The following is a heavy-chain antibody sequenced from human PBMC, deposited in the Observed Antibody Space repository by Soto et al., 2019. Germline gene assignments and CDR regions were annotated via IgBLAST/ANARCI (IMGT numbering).Heavy chain of an antibody. CDR3: TTKGTSSWTNFDY. D-gene: IGHD6-13*01. J-gene: IGHJ4*02. Sequence: EVQLVESGGGLVKPGGSLRLSCAASGFTSSNAWMNWVRQAPGKGLEWVGRIKSKTDGGTTDYAAAVTGRFTISRDDSKNTLYLQMNSLKTEDSAVYFCTTKGTSSWTNFDYWGQGTLVTVSS. CDR2: IKSKTDGGTT. V-gene: IGHV3-15*07. CDR1: GFTSSNAW.